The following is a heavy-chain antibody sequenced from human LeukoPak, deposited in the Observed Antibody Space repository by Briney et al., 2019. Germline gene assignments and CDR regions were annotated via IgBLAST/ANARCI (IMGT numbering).Heavy chain of an antibody. CDR1: GDSISSGGYY. Sequence: PSETLSLTCTVSGDSISSGGYYWSWIRQPAGTGLEWIGRIYTSGSTNYNPSLKSRVTISVDTSKNQFSLKLSSVTAADTAVYYCASSGRGSGLSKHIDYWGQGTLVTVSS. CDR3: ASSGRGSGLSKHIDY. J-gene: IGHJ4*02. V-gene: IGHV4-61*02. D-gene: IGHD2-15*01. CDR2: IYTSGST.